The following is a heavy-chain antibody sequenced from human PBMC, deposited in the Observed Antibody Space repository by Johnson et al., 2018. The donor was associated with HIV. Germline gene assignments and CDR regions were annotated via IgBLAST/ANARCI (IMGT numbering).Heavy chain of an antibody. D-gene: IGHD2-15*01. J-gene: IGHJ3*02. CDR2: ISYDGSNK. V-gene: IGHV3-30*04. CDR3: ARVVVVVATVRVGAFDI. CDR1: GFTFSSYA. Sequence: QVQLVESGGGVVQPGRSLRLSCAASGFTFSSYAMHWVRQAPGKGLEWVAIISYDGSNKYYADSVKGRFTISRDNSKNTLYLQMNSLRAEDTALYYCARVVVVVATVRVGAFDIWGQGTMVTVSS.